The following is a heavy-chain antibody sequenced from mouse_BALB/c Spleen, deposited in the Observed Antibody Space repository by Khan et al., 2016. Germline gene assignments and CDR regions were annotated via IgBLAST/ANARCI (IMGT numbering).Heavy chain of an antibody. J-gene: IGHJ3*01. CDR3: ANGYWFAY. CDR2: ISYDGSN. V-gene: IGHV3-6*02. D-gene: IGHD2-2*01. Sequence: EVKLLESGPGLVKPSQSLSLTCSVTGYSITSGYYWNWIRQFPGNKLEWMGYISYDGSNNYNPSLKNRISITRDTSKNQFFLKLNSVTTEDTATYYCANGYWFAYWGQGTLVTVSA. CDR1: GYSITSGYY.